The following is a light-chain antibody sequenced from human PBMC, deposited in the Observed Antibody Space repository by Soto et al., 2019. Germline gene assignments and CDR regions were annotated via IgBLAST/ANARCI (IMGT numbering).Light chain of an antibody. Sequence: DIQMTQSPPSLSASGGDRVTITCQASQDIGTYLNWYQHKPGKAPDLLISDVSKLERGVASRFSGSGSGTEFTLTISSMQPDDLATYYCQQYHGFSRTFGQGTKVDIK. CDR3: QQYHGFSRT. J-gene: IGKJ1*01. CDR1: QDIGTY. CDR2: DVS. V-gene: IGKV1-33*01.